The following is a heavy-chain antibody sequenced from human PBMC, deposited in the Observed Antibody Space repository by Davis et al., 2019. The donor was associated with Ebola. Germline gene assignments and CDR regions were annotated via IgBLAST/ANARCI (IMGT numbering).Heavy chain of an antibody. CDR3: ARSYGAAPFDY. CDR2: IYYSGST. CDR1: GGSISPYH. V-gene: IGHV4-59*08. Sequence: MPSETLSLTCTVSGGSISPYHWSWIRQPPGKGLEWIGYIYYSGSTKYNLSLKGRVAISVDTSKNQFSLKLSSVTAADTAVYYCARSYGAAPFDYWGQGTLVTVSS. J-gene: IGHJ4*02. D-gene: IGHD4/OR15-4a*01.